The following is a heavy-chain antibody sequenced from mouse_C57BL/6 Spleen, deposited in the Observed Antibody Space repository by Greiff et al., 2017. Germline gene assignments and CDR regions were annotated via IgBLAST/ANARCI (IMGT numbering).Heavy chain of an antibody. V-gene: IGHV1-72*01. CDR3: ARWGPYSDYGKGYAMDY. D-gene: IGHD2-4*01. CDR1: GYTFTSYW. Sequence: VQLQQSGAELVKPGASVKLSCKASGYTFTSYWMHWVKQRPGRSLEWIGRIDPNSGGTKYNEKFKSKATLTVDKPSSTAYMQLSSLTSEDSAVYYCARWGPYSDYGKGYAMDYWGQGTAVTVSS. CDR2: IDPNSGGT. J-gene: IGHJ4*01.